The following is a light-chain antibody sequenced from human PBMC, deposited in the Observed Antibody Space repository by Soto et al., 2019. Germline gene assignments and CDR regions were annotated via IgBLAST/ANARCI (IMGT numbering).Light chain of an antibody. J-gene: IGKJ5*01. V-gene: IGKV3-20*01. CDR2: GAS. Sequence: EIGLLQSPGTLSLSPGERATLSRRASQSVSSSYLAWYQQKPGQAPRLLIYGASSRATGIPDRFSGSGSGTDFTLTISRLEPEDFAVYYCQQYGSSPPITFGQGTRLEIK. CDR3: QQYGSSPPIT. CDR1: QSVSSSY.